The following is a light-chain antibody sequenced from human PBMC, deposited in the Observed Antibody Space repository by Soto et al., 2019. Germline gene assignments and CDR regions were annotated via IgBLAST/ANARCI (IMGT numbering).Light chain of an antibody. Sequence: QSVLTQPASVSGSPGQSITISCTGTSSDVGGYNSVSWYQQHPGKAPKLMIYEVNNRPSGVSNRFSASKSANTASRTISGLQAEDEAAYYCNSYTSTGAYVFGTGTKVTVL. CDR2: EVN. CDR1: SSDVGGYNS. J-gene: IGLJ1*01. V-gene: IGLV2-14*01. CDR3: NSYTSTGAYV.